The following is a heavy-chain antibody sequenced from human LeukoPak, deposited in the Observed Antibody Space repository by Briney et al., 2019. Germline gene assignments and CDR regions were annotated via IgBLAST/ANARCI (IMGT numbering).Heavy chain of an antibody. CDR3: ARVPRHCSSTSCYLYNWFDP. J-gene: IGHJ5*02. V-gene: IGHV4-59*01. CDR2: IYYSGST. CDR1: GGSISSYY. Sequence: SETLSLTCTVSGGSISSYYWSWIRQLPGKGLEWIGYIYYSGSTNYNPSLKSRVTISVDTSKNQYSLKLSSVTAADTAVYYCARVPRHCSSTSCYLYNWFDPWGQGTLVTVSS. D-gene: IGHD2-2*01.